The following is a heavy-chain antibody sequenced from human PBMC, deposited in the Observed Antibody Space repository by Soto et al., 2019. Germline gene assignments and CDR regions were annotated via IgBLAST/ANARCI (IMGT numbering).Heavy chain of an antibody. J-gene: IGHJ5*01. V-gene: IGHV4-59*01. CDR1: GDTITSYY. CDR3: ARDFYDSVGYTWFDS. D-gene: IGHD3-22*01. Sequence: SESLSLTCTVSGDTITSYYWGWIRQSPGKGLEWIGHIHNSGTSTHNPSLNGRVTISIDMSKKQFSLKLTSLTSADTAVYYCARDFYDSVGYTWFDSWSQGTLVTVSS. CDR2: IHNSGTS.